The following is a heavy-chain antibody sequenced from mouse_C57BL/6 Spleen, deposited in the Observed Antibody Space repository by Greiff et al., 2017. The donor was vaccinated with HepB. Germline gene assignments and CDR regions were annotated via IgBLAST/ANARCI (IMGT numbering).Heavy chain of an antibody. V-gene: IGHV3-6*01. CDR2: ISYDGSN. J-gene: IGHJ3*01. CDR1: GYSITSGYY. CDR3: AIESNYMAWFAY. Sequence: DVQLQESGPGLVKPSQSLSLTCSVTGYSITSGYYWNWIRQFPGNKLEWMGYISYDGSNNYNPSLKNRISITRDTSKNQFFLKLNSVTTEDTATYYCAIESNYMAWFAYWGQGTLVTVSA. D-gene: IGHD2-5*01.